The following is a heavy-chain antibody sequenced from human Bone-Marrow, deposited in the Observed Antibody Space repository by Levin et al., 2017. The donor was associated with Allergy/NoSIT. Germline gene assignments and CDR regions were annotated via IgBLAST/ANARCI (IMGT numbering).Heavy chain of an antibody. Sequence: LEASVKVSCMASGYRFTGYYIHWVRQAPGQGLEWIGWINPNSGGTNYAQNFQTRVSMTRDTSISTVYMELTRLTSDDTAVYYCAREVYTDAFDIWGQGTMVTVS. CDR1: GYRFTGYY. J-gene: IGHJ3*02. D-gene: IGHD3-16*01. CDR2: INPNSGGT. V-gene: IGHV1-2*03. CDR3: AREVYTDAFDI.